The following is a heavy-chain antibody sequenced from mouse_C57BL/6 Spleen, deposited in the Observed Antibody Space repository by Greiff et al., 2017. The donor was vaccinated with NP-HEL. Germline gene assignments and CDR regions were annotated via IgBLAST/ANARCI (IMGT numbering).Heavy chain of an antibody. J-gene: IGHJ1*03. CDR3: ARVGTTVVAPKYFDV. CDR1: GYTFTSYW. V-gene: IGHV1-53*01. CDR2: INPSNGGT. D-gene: IGHD1-1*01. Sequence: QVQLQQPGTELVKPGASVKLSCKASGYTFTSYWMHWVKQRPGQGLEWIGNINPSNGGTNYNEKFKSKATLTVDKSSSTAYMQLSSLTSEDSAVYYCARVGTTVVAPKYFDVGGTGTTVTVSS.